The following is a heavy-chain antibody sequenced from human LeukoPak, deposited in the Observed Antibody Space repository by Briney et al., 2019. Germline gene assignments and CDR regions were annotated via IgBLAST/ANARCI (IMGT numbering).Heavy chain of an antibody. V-gene: IGHV7-4-1*02. J-gene: IGHJ4*02. CDR2: IDTKTGNP. Sequence: ASVKVSCKASGYTFSSCAINWVRQAPGQGLEYMGWIDTKTGNPTYAKGLTGRFVFSLDTSVSTAYLQISSLKAEDTAVYYCAIHPSDSSGYFSYWGQGALVTVSS. CDR3: AIHPSDSSGYFSY. CDR1: GYTFSSCA. D-gene: IGHD3-22*01.